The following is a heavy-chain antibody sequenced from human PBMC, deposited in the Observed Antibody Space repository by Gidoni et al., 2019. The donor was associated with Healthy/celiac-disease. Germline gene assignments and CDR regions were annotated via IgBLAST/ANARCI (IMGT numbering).Heavy chain of an antibody. CDR3: ARDGPRDYYDSSGPDHDAFDI. D-gene: IGHD3-22*01. V-gene: IGHV4-31*03. CDR2: IYSSGGT. J-gene: IGHJ3*02. CDR1: GGSISSGGYY. Sequence: QVQLQESGPGLVKPSQTLSLTCTVSGGSISSGGYYWSWIRQHPGKGLEWIGYIYSSGGTYYNPSLKSRVTISVDTSKNQFSLKLSSVTAADTAVYYCARDGPRDYYDSSGPDHDAFDIWGQGTMVTVSS.